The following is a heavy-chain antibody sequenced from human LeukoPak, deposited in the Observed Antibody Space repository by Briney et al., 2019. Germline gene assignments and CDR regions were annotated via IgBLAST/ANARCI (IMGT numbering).Heavy chain of an antibody. Sequence: QPGGSLRLSCAASGFTFSSYEMNGVRQAPGKGLEWVSYISSSGSTIYYADSVKGRFTISRDNAKNSLYLQMNSLRAEDTAVYYCASGGDSSGWFTTYYFDYWGQGTLVTASS. CDR1: GFTFSSYE. D-gene: IGHD6-19*01. CDR2: ISSSGSTI. J-gene: IGHJ4*02. V-gene: IGHV3-48*03. CDR3: ASGGDSSGWFTTYYFDY.